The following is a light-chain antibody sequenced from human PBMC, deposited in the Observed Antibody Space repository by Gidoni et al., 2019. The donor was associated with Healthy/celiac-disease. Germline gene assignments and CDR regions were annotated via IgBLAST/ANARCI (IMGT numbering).Light chain of an antibody. CDR3: QQYKNWPPWT. J-gene: IGKJ1*01. CDR2: GAS. CDR1: ESVSSN. Sequence: DIVLTQSPATLSVSPGERATLTCRASESVSSNLAWYQQKPGQAPRLLIYGASTRATGIPARFSGSGSGTEFNLTISSMQSEDFAVYYCQQYKNWPPWTFGQGTKVEIK. V-gene: IGKV3-15*01.